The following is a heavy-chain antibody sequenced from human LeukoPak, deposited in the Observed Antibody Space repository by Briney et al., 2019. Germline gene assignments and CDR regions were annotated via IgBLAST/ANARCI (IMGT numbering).Heavy chain of an antibody. V-gene: IGHV4-4*08. CDR2: IFSRGNT. J-gene: IGHJ4*02. D-gene: IGHD3-22*01. Sequence: SETLSLTCTVSGGSMHNYYWSWIRQPPGKGLEWIGYIFSRGNTNYNPFLQSRVTMSVDTSKSQFSLKLSSVTAADTAVYYCARVGDTSSYYYFLDFWGQGTLVTVSS. CDR1: GGSMHNYY. CDR3: ARVGDTSSYYYFLDF.